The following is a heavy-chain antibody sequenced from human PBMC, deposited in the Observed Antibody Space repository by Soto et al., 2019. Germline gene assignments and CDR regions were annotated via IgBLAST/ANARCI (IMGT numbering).Heavy chain of an antibody. Sequence: EVQLVESGGDLVQPGGSLRLSCAVSGFTFSDHYMDWVRQAPGKGLEWVGRIRNIANSYTTDYAASVKGRFTISRDDSKNSLYLQMNSLKTEDTAMYYCARHITGTPPADGGSWGQVTLVTVSS. CDR3: ARHITGTPPADGGS. D-gene: IGHD1-7*01. CDR1: GFTFSDHY. J-gene: IGHJ5*02. CDR2: IRNIANSYTT. V-gene: IGHV3-72*01.